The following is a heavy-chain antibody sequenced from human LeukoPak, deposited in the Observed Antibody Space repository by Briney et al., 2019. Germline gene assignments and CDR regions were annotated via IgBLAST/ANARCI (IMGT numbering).Heavy chain of an antibody. V-gene: IGHV4-39*01. CDR1: GDSISGSSYY. D-gene: IGHD5-24*01. J-gene: IGHJ4*02. Sequence: SETLSLTCTVSGDSISGSSYYWAWIRQPPGKGLEWIGSVYYTGSTYYMPSLKSRVTISADTSKNLFSLKVNSMTAADTAVYYCARHGPPMQRQFYDSWGQGTLVTVSS. CDR3: ARHGPPMQRQFYDS. CDR2: VYYTGST.